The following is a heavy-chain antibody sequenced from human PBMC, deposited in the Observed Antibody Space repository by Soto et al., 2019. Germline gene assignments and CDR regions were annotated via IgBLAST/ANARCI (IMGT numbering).Heavy chain of an antibody. D-gene: IGHD2-2*01. CDR3: AKDLMVSSTETDDY. J-gene: IGHJ4*02. Sequence: PGGSLRLSCAASGFTFSSHAMSWVRQAPGKGLEWVSAISGSGGSTYYADSVKGRFTISRDNSKNTLYLQMNSLRAEDTAVYYCAKDLMVSSTETDDYWGQGTLVTVSS. CDR1: GFTFSSHA. CDR2: ISGSGGST. V-gene: IGHV3-23*01.